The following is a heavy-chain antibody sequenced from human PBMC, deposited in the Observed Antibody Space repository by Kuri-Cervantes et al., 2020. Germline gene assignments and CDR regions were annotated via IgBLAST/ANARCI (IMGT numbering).Heavy chain of an antibody. CDR1: GFTFTSYG. CDR2: ISYDGATK. V-gene: IGHV3-30*18. CDR3: AKNWGRSSAMSDY. Sequence: GGSLRLSCAASGFTFTSYGIHWVRQAPGKGLDWVAVISYDGATKYYADSVKGRFSLSRDTPKNTLYLQMNRLRAEDTAVYHCAKNWGRSSAMSDYWGQGTLVTVSS. J-gene: IGHJ4*02. D-gene: IGHD2-2*01.